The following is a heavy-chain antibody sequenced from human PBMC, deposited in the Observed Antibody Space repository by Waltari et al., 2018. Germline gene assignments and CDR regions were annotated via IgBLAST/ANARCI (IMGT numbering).Heavy chain of an antibody. CDR1: GFTIKDFA. CDR3: ARGDCSSTSCYSLES. V-gene: IGHV3-30*01. J-gene: IGHJ1*01. CDR2: RSSDGTNK. D-gene: IGHD2-2*01. Sequence: QVHLVESGGGVVQSGKSLRLSCAASGFTIKDFAMHWVRQAPGQGLEWVSVRSSDGTNKYYADSVKGRFTISRDNSGGTLYLQMNSLRPQDTAIYFCARGDCSSTSCYSLESWGHGTLVTVS.